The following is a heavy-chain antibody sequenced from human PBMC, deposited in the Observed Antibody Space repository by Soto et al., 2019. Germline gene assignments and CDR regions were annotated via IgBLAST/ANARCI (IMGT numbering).Heavy chain of an antibody. D-gene: IGHD3-16*02. V-gene: IGHV1-3*01. CDR2: INVDNGNT. CDR3: ARDGRYRYGSYSHYGMDV. J-gene: IGHJ6*02. CDR1: GYTFTTYA. Sequence: QIQLVQSGADVRKPGASVKVSCTASGYTFTTYAMHWVRQAPGQRPEWMGWINVDNGNTKYSQNSQGRVTITRDTSASTAYMELSGLTYGDTGVYFCARDGRYRYGSYSHYGMDVWGQGTTVIVSS.